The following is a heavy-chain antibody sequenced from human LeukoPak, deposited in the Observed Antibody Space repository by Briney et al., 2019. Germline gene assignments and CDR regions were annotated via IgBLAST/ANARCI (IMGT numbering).Heavy chain of an antibody. CDR2: INPTGGST. Sequence: GASVKVSCKASGYTFTSYFIHWVRQAPGEGLEWMGIINPTGGSTSYAQKFQGRVTMTRDTSTSTVYMELSSLRSEDTAVYYCARGRVTATDGFDIWGQGTTVIVSS. V-gene: IGHV1-46*01. J-gene: IGHJ3*02. CDR3: ARGRVTATDGFDI. CDR1: GYTFTSYF. D-gene: IGHD2-21*02.